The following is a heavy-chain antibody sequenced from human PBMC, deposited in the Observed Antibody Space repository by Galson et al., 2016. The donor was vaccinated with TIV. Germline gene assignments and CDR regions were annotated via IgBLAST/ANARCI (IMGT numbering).Heavy chain of an antibody. D-gene: IGHD3-22*01. CDR2: INSDGSIT. J-gene: IGHJ4*02. CDR3: ARQGYYDSSGYYVS. V-gene: IGHV3-74*01. Sequence: SLRLSCAASGFTFSHYWMHWVRQVPGKGLVWVSRINSDGSITTYADSVEGRFTVSRDNAQNTLYLQMNSLRAEDTAVYYCARQGYYDSSGYYVSGGQGTLVTVSS. CDR1: GFTFSHYW.